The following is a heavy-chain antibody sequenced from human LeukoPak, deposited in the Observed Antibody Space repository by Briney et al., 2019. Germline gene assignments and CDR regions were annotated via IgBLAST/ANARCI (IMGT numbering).Heavy chain of an antibody. D-gene: IGHD3-16*01. Sequence: GGSLRLSCAASGFTFSRYWMHWVRQVPGKGLVWVSRVNPDGSSTTYADSVKGRFTSSRDNAKNTLYLQMNRLRAEDTAVYYCARGGSYGDYWGQEILVTISS. J-gene: IGHJ4*02. V-gene: IGHV3-74*01. CDR2: VNPDGSST. CDR1: GFTFSRYW. CDR3: ARGGSYGDY.